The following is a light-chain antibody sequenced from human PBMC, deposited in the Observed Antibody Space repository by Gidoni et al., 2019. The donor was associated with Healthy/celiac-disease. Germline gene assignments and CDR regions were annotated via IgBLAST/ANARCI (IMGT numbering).Light chain of an antibody. V-gene: IGKV1-39*01. CDR3: QQSYSTPLT. J-gene: IGKJ4*01. Sequence: DIQLTQSPSSLSASVGDRVTITCRASQSISSYLNWYQQKPGKAPKLLIYAASSLQSGVPSRFSGSGSGTDFTLTISRLQAEDVTTYYCQQSYSTPLTFGGGTKVEIK. CDR1: QSISSY. CDR2: AAS.